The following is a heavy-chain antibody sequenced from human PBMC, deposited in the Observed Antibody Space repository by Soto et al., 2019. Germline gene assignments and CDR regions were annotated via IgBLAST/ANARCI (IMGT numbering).Heavy chain of an antibody. V-gene: IGHV1-2*02. D-gene: IGHD2-2*01. CDR2: INPNSGVT. CDR1: RYTFTDYY. J-gene: IGHJ1*01. Sequence: ASVKVSCKASRYTFTDYYMHWVLQSPGQGLEWMGWINPNSGVTKFPQKFQGRVIMTRDTSISTVYMELSSLRSEDTAVYYCARDTSKIVLVPAARGFFGYWGQGTLVTVAS. CDR3: ARDTSKIVLVPAARGFFGY.